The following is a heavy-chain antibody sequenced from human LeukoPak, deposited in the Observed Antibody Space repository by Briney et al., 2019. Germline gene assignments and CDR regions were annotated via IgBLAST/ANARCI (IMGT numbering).Heavy chain of an antibody. CDR1: GFTFSSYA. CDR3: AKDMGPNYDFWSGYSGGMDV. D-gene: IGHD3-3*01. Sequence: GGSLRLSCAASGFTFSSYAMSWVRQAPGKGLEWVSAISGSGGSTYYADSVKGRFTISRDNAKNSLYLQMNSLRAEDTALYYCAKDMGPNYDFWSGYSGGMDVWGQGTTVTVSS. V-gene: IGHV3-23*01. J-gene: IGHJ6*02. CDR2: ISGSGGST.